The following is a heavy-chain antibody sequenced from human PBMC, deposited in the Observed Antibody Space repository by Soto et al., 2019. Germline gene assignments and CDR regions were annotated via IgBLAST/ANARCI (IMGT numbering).Heavy chain of an antibody. CDR3: ARARGIDYGGNSGVYYYYGMDV. Sequence: QVQLVQSGAEVKKPGSSVKVSCKASGGTFSSYAISWVRQAPGQGLEWMGGIIPIFGTANYAQKFQGRVKITADESTSTAYMELSSLRSEDTAVYYCARARGIDYGGNSGVYYYYGMDVWGQGTTVTVSS. V-gene: IGHV1-69*01. J-gene: IGHJ6*02. CDR2: IIPIFGTA. D-gene: IGHD4-17*01. CDR1: GGTFSSYA.